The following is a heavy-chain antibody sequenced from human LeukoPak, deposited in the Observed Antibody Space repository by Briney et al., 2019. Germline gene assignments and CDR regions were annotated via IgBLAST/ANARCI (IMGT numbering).Heavy chain of an antibody. V-gene: IGHV3-48*01. CDR1: GFTFNTYS. CDR3: ARDRHSSVDY. J-gene: IGHJ4*02. CDR2: ISGDSRTI. Sequence: GGSLRLSCAASGFTFNTYSMIWVRQAPGKGLERLSYISGDSRTIYYPDSVKGRFTISRDNAKNSLYLQLISLRAEDTAVYYCARDRHSSVDYWGQGALVTVSS. D-gene: IGHD3-22*01.